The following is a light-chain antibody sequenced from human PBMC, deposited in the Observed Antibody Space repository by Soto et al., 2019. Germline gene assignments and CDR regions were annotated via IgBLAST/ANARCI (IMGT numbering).Light chain of an antibody. V-gene: IGLV3-27*01. Sequence: SYELTQPSSVSVSPGQTARIPCSGDVLAKKYARWFHQKPGQAPVLVIYKDSERTSGIPERFSGSSSGTTVTLTISGAQVEDEADYYCYSAADNNRVFGGGTKVTVL. J-gene: IGLJ2*01. CDR3: YSAADNNRV. CDR1: VLAKKY. CDR2: KDS.